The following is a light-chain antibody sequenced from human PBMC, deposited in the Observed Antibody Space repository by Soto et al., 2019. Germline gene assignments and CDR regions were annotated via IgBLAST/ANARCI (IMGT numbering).Light chain of an antibody. Sequence: QSVLTQPASVSESPGQSITSSCTGTSSDIGASTFVSWYQQHPVKAPKLLIYEVSNRPSGISNRFSGSKSANTASLTISGLQAEDEADYYCSSARRDNTWVFGGGTKVTVL. CDR3: SSARRDNTWV. J-gene: IGLJ3*02. V-gene: IGLV2-14*03. CDR2: EVS. CDR1: SSDIGASTF.